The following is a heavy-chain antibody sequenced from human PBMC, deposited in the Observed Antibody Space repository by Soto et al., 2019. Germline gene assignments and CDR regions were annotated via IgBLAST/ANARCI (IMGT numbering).Heavy chain of an antibody. CDR1: GGFFNDDY. Sequence: PSETLSLRCAVEGGFFNDDYWSWIRPAPGKGLEWIGYIYYSGSTNYNPSLKSRVTISVDTSKNQFSLKLSSVTAADTAVYYCARSRGGYFDYWGQGTLVTVSS. J-gene: IGHJ4*02. CDR2: IYYSGST. D-gene: IGHD3-16*01. V-gene: IGHV4-59*01. CDR3: ARSRGGYFDY.